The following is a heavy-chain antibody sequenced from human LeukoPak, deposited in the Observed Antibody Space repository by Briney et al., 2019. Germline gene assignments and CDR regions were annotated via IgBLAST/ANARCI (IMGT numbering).Heavy chain of an antibody. CDR2: VSYSGST. Sequence: SETLSLTCSVSGGSISGSYWNWIRQPPGKGLEWIGYVSYSGSTNYNPSLKSRVTISVDTSKNQFSLRLSSVTAADTAVYYCASRKLGNDYWGQGTLVTVSS. CDR3: ASRKLGNDY. V-gene: IGHV4-59*12. J-gene: IGHJ4*02. D-gene: IGHD7-27*01. CDR1: GGSISGSY.